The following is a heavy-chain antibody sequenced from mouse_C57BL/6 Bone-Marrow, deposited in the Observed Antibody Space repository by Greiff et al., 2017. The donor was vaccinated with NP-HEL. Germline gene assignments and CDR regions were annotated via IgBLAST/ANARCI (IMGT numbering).Heavy chain of an antibody. CDR1: GFTLTDYY. D-gene: IGHD2-3*01. Sequence: EVKLVESGGGLVQPGGSLSLSCAASGFTLTDYYMSWVRQPPGKALEWLGFIRNKANGYTTEYSASVKCRFTISRDNSHSILYLQLNALRAEDSATYYYARSSLYDGYSATWYFDVWGTGTTVTVSS. CDR2: IRNKANGYTT. J-gene: IGHJ1*03. CDR3: ARSSLYDGYSATWYFDV. V-gene: IGHV7-3*01.